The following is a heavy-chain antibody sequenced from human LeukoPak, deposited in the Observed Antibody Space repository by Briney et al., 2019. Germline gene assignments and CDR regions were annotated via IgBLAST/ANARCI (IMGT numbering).Heavy chain of an antibody. V-gene: IGHV3-7*04. Sequence: PGGSLRPSCAASGFIFSRSWMSWVRQAPGKGLEWVAKIKEDGSDKNYVDSVKGRFTISRDNAKNSLYLQMNSLRADDTSVYYCARGGRGPDSWGQGTLVTVSS. D-gene: IGHD6-25*01. CDR2: IKEDGSDK. CDR3: ARGGRGPDS. J-gene: IGHJ4*02. CDR1: GFIFSRSW.